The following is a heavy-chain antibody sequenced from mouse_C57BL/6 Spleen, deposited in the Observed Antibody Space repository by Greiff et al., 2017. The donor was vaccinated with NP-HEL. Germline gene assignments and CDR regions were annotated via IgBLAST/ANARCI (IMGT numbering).Heavy chain of an antibody. Sequence: QVQLQQPGAELVKPGASVKLSCKASGYTFTSYWMHWVKQRPGKGLEWIGQIYPGDGDTNYNGKFKGKATLTADKSSSTAYMQLSSLTSEDSAVYFCARERNYGSSLYAMDYWGQGTSVTVSS. CDR3: ARERNYGSSLYAMDY. V-gene: IGHV1-80*01. J-gene: IGHJ4*01. CDR1: GYTFTSYW. D-gene: IGHD1-1*01. CDR2: IYPGDGDT.